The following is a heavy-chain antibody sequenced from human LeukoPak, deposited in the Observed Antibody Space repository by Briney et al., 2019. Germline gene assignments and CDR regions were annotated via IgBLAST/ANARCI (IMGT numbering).Heavy chain of an antibody. CDR2: IYYSGST. CDR1: GGSISRYY. V-gene: IGHV4-59*08. CDR3: ASCDAADGPFDY. D-gene: IGHD5-24*01. J-gene: IGHJ4*02. Sequence: SETLSLTCTVSGGSISRYYWSWIRQPPGKGLEWIGYIYYSGSTNYNPSLKSRVTISVDTSKNQFSLKLSSVTAAVTAVYYCASCDAADGPFDYWGQGTLVTVS.